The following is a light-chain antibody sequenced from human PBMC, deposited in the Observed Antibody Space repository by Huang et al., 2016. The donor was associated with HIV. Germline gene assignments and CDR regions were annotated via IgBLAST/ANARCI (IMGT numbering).Light chain of an antibody. CDR2: GAF. CDR1: ETVMSN. V-gene: IGKV3-15*01. CDR3: HQYNDWPPWGT. J-gene: IGKJ2*01. Sequence: EVVMTQSPGTLSVSPGERVTLSCRASETVMSNLAWYQHKPGQPPRLLRYGAFTRATGVPDRFSGSGSGTEFTLTITSLQSEDFAVYYCHQYNDWPPWGTFGQGTKLEIK.